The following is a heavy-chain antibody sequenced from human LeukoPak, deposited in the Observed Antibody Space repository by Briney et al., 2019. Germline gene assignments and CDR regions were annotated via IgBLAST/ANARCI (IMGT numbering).Heavy chain of an antibody. J-gene: IGHJ4*02. Sequence: GGSLRLSCAASGFTHCSYAVSWLRQAPGKGLEWVSSISGSGGSTYSADSVKGRFTISRDNSKNTLYLQMNSLTAERTARYYCAKDLSCTNDICHGDFDYWGQGTLVTVSS. CDR1: GFTHCSYA. D-gene: IGHD2-8*01. V-gene: IGHV3-23*01. CDR3: AKDLSCTNDICHGDFDY. CDR2: ISGSGGST.